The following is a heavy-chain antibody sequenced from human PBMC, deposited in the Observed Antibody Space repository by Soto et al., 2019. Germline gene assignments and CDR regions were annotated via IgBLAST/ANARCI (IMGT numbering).Heavy chain of an antibody. CDR1: RVAFSKFI. J-gene: IGHJ6*02. CDR2: IIPVFGTA. V-gene: IGHV1-69*01. Sequence: QAQLEQSGGEVKKPGSSVKVSCKASRVAFSKFIVTWVRQAPGVGLEWVGGIIPVFGTATYAQKFQGRLTITADESPSTSYMEVNNLRSEDTAVYYCAKVRYSSPMGYYYRMDVWGQATTVTVSS. D-gene: IGHD2-2*01. CDR3: AKVRYSSPMGYYYRMDV.